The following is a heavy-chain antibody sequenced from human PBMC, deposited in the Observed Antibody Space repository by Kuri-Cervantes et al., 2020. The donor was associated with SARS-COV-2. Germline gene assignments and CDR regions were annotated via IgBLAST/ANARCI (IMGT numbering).Heavy chain of an antibody. CDR2: IYYSGST. D-gene: IGHD3-10*01. Sequence: SETLSLTCTVSGGSISSSSYYWGWIRQPPGKGLEWIGSIYYSGSTYYNPSLKSRVTISVDTSKNQFSLKLSSVTAADTAVYYCARVWYYYVDVWGKGTTVTVS. CDR1: GGSISSSSYY. V-gene: IGHV4-39*07. CDR3: ARVWYYYVDV. J-gene: IGHJ6*03.